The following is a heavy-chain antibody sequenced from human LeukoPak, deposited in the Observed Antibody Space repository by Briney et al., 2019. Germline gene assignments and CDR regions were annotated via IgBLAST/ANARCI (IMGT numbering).Heavy chain of an antibody. D-gene: IGHD3-10*01. V-gene: IGHV4-39*01. CDR1: GGSISSSTYY. J-gene: IGHJ5*02. CDR2: IYYSGIT. Sequence: KPSESLSLTCTVSGGSISSSTYYWGWIRQPPGKGLEWIGSIYYSGITYYNPSLKSRVTISVDTSKNQFSLMLSSVTAADTAVYYCARRVIMSSSWFDPWGQGTLVTVSS. CDR3: ARRVIMSSSWFDP.